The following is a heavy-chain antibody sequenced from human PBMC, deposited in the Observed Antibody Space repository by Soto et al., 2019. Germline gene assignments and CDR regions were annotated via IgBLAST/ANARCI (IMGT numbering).Heavy chain of an antibody. Sequence: ESVGGVVQPGRSLRLSCAASGFTFSSYGMHWVRQAPGKGLEWVAVIWYDGSNKYYADSVKGRFTISRDNSKNTLYLQMNSLRAEDTAVYYCARDLAPYCSGGSCPQGYWGQGTLVTVSS. V-gene: IGHV3-33*01. CDR3: ARDLAPYCSGGSCPQGY. D-gene: IGHD2-15*01. CDR1: GFTFSSYG. CDR2: IWYDGSNK. J-gene: IGHJ4*02.